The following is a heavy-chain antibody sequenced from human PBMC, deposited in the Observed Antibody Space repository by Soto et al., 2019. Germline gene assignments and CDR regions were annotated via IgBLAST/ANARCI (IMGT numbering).Heavy chain of an antibody. D-gene: IGHD3-10*01. CDR2: ISAYNGNT. Sequence: QVQLVQSGAEVKKPGASVKVSCKASGYTFTSYGISWVRQAPGQGLEWMGWISAYNGNTNYAQKLQGRVTMTTDTSTSTAYMELRSLRSDDTAVYYWARHLITMVRGDTDYYYGMDVWGQGTTVTVSS. CDR1: GYTFTSYG. J-gene: IGHJ6*02. V-gene: IGHV1-18*01. CDR3: ARHLITMVRGDTDYYYGMDV.